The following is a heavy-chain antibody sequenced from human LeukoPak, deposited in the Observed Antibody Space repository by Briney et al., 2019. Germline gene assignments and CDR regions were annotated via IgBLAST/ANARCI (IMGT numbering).Heavy chain of an antibody. Sequence: GGSLRLSCAASGFTFSDYYMSWIRQAPGKGLEWVSYISSSGSTIYYADSVKGRFSISRDNAKNSLYLQMNSLRAEDTAVYYCARSCGYSSGWPRGVGWFDPWGQGTLVTVSS. CDR2: ISSSGSTI. D-gene: IGHD6-19*01. V-gene: IGHV3-11*04. CDR1: GFTFSDYY. CDR3: ARSCGYSSGWPRGVGWFDP. J-gene: IGHJ5*02.